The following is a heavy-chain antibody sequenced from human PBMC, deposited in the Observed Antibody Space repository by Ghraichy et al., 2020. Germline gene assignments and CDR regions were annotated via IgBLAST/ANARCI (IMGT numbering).Heavy chain of an antibody. CDR1: EFTVSRYD. J-gene: IGHJ4*02. CDR3: TRGPLSPFEY. Sequence: GGSLRLSCADSEFTVSRYDINWGRQAPGKGLEWVSYLSIGGSTKFYADSVKGRFTVSRDNAKKSFFLQMNNVRVEDTAVYFCTRGPLSPFEYWGQGILVTVSS. CDR2: LSIGGSTK. V-gene: IGHV3-48*03.